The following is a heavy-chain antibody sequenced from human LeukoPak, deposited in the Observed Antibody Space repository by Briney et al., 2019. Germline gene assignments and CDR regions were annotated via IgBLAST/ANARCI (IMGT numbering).Heavy chain of an antibody. D-gene: IGHD3-22*01. Sequence: SVKVSCKASGGTFSSYAISWVRQAPGQGLEWMGRIIPIFGTANYAQKFHGRVTITTDESTSTAYMELSSLRSEDTAVYYCARSWYYYDSSGYLFDYWGQGTLVTVSS. J-gene: IGHJ4*02. V-gene: IGHV1-69*05. CDR2: IIPIFGTA. CDR3: ARSWYYYDSSGYLFDY. CDR1: GGTFSSYA.